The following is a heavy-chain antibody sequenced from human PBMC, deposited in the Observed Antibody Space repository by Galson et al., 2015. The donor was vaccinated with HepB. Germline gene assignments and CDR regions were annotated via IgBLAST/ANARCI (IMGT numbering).Heavy chain of an antibody. D-gene: IGHD1-20*01. CDR3: ARILYNWNLNYYYGMDV. Sequence: SLRLSCAASGFTFSSYSMNWVRQAPGKGLEWIAYISHNTWTRFYADSVKGRFTVSRDNNKNSVDLQMNSLRPEDTAVYYCARILYNWNLNYYYGMDVWGQGTTVTVSS. CDR2: ISHNTWTR. V-gene: IGHV3-48*04. J-gene: IGHJ6*02. CDR1: GFTFSSYS.